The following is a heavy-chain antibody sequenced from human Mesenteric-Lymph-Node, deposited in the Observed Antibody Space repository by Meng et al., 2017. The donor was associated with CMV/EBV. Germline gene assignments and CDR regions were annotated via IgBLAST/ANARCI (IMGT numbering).Heavy chain of an antibody. V-gene: IGHV3-21*01. CDR2: IGSSGYI. D-gene: IGHD2-2*01. Sequence: FPFSTYNMNWVRQAPGKGLEWVSPIGSSGYIYNADSVKGRFTISRDNAKNSLYLQMNSLRAEDTAVYYCARDLLGYCTTTSCFGMDVWGQGTTVTVSS. CDR1: FPFSTYN. CDR3: ARDLLGYCTTTSCFGMDV. J-gene: IGHJ6*02.